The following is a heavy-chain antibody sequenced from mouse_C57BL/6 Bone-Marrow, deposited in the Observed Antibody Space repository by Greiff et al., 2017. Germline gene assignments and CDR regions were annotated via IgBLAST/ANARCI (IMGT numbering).Heavy chain of an antibody. CDR3: ALRPWFAY. CDR2: IDPSDSYT. J-gene: IGHJ3*01. Sequence: QVQLQQPGAELVRPGTSVKLSCKASGYTFTSYWMHWVKQRPGQGLEWIGVIDPSDSYTNYNQQFKGKDTLTVDKSSSTAYMQLSSLTSEDSAVXDCALRPWFAYWGQGTLVTVSA. V-gene: IGHV1-59*01. CDR1: GYTFTSYW.